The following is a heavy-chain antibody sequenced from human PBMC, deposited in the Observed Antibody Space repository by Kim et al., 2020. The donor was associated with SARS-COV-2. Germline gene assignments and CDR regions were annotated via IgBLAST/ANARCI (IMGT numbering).Heavy chain of an antibody. J-gene: IGHJ4*02. V-gene: IGHV3-74*01. Sequence: GGSLRLSCAASGFTFSSYWMHWVRQAPGKWLVWVSRINSDGGTTSYADSVKGRFTISRDNAKSTLYLQMTSLRAEDTAVYYCASRRYTGTYYYFDYWGRGTLVTVSS. CDR1: GFTFSSYW. CDR2: INSDGGTT. CDR3: ASRRYTGTYYYFDY. D-gene: IGHD1-26*01.